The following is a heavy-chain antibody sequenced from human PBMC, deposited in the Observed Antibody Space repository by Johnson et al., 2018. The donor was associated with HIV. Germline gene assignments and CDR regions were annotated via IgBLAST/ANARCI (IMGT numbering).Heavy chain of an antibody. CDR2: ISYDGSLE. D-gene: IGHD3-16*01. V-gene: IGHV3-30*04. J-gene: IGHJ3*01. CDR3: ARDLRGAYAYDYGSDGVDL. Sequence: QVQLVESGGGVVQPGRSLRLSCAASGFTFSSYAMHWVRQAPGKGLEWVAVISYDGSLEYYADSVKGRFTISRDNSRNTLYLQLSSLRAEDTAVFYCARDLRGAYAYDYGSDGVDLGGQGTMVTVSS. CDR1: GFTFSSYA.